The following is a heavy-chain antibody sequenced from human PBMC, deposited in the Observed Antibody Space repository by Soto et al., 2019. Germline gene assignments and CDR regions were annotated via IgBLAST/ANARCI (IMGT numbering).Heavy chain of an antibody. J-gene: IGHJ3*02. CDR1: GFMFSTYS. CDR2: ITGSGGNT. V-gene: IGHV3-23*01. Sequence: EVKLLESGGGLVQPGGSLRLSCAASGFMFSTYSMSWVRQAPGKGLEWVSHITGSGGNTYYADSVKGRFTISRDTSRNTLYLQMNSLRAEDTALYYCAKCLQVIWNYDAFHIWGQGTMVTVSS. CDR3: AKCLQVIWNYDAFHI. D-gene: IGHD1-7*01.